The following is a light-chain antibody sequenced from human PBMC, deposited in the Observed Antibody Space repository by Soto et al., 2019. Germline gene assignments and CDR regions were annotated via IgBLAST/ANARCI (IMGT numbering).Light chain of an antibody. CDR2: AAS. J-gene: IGKJ1*01. CDR1: QSISSY. CDR3: QQSYSTPKT. V-gene: IGKV1-39*01. Sequence: DIQMTQSPSTLSASVGDRITLTCRASQSISSYLNWYQQKPGKAPKLLIYAASSLQSRVPSRFSGSGSGTDFTLTISSLQPEDFATYYCQQSYSTPKTFGQGTKLDTK.